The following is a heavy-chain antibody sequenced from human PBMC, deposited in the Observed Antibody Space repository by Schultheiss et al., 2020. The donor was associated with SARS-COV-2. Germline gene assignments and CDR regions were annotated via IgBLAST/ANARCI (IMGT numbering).Heavy chain of an antibody. CDR1: GFTFSSYS. D-gene: IGHD6-13*01. CDR2: VWTSGSGTTT. V-gene: IGHV3-48*04. CDR3: VRAIGAAESS. Sequence: GGSLRLSCEASGFTFSSYSMNWVRLAPGKGLEWLSYVWTSGSGTTTYYADSVKGRFTISRDNAKNSLYLQMNTLRVDDSAVYYCVRAIGAAESSWGQGTLVTVSS. J-gene: IGHJ5*02.